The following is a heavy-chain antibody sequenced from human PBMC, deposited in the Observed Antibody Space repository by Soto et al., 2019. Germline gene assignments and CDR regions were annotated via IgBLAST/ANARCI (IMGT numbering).Heavy chain of an antibody. CDR1: GFTFSNYG. Sequence: QVQLVESGGGVVQPGGSLRLSCAASGFTFSNYGMHWVRQAPGKGLEWVAVISYHGIDKYYADSVKGRFTISRDNSKNTLYLQMDSLRAEATAVYYCAKDHLTTTVTTVGYWGQGTLVTVSS. J-gene: IGHJ4*02. CDR3: AKDHLTTTVTTVGY. CDR2: ISYHGIDK. V-gene: IGHV3-30*18. D-gene: IGHD4-17*01.